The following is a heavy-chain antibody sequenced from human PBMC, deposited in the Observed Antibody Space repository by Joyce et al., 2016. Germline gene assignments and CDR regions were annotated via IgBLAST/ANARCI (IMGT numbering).Heavy chain of an antibody. D-gene: IGHD3-16*01. CDR3: ARGGISYYYAMDV. V-gene: IGHV3-21*01. CDR2: ISATSYYI. Sequence: QRVESGGGVVKAGGALSLSCEASGSTFSSSSMSWFRQARGKGLEWVAAISATSYYIFHAETVRGRFTVSRDNAKKTLYLQMNSLRAEDSAVFYCARGGISYYYAMDVWGQGTTVTVSS. J-gene: IGHJ6*02. CDR1: GSTFSSSS.